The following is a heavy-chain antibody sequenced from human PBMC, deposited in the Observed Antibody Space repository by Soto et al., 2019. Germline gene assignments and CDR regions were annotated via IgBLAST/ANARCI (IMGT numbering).Heavy chain of an antibody. V-gene: IGHV4-30-4*01. CDR3: AREVNNYYGMDV. J-gene: IGHJ6*02. CDR1: GASISSDDYY. Sequence: QVQLQESGPGLVKPSQTLSLTCSISGASISSDDYYWSWFRQPPGKGLEWIGYISYSGSTYYNPSLKSGITISVDTSKTQSSLILSSVTAADTAVFYCAREVNNYYGMDVWGQGTTVTVSS. CDR2: ISYSGST.